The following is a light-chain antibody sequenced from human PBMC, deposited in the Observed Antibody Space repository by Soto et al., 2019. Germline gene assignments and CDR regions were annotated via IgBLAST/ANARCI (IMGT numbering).Light chain of an antibody. V-gene: IGLV2-11*01. J-gene: IGLJ1*01. CDR2: DVS. CDR3: CSYAGTYSYV. CDR1: SSDVGGYNY. Sequence: QSVLTQPRSVSGSPGQSVTISCTVTSSDVGGYNYVSWYQQHPDKAPKLMISDVSKRPSGVPDRFSGSKSGNTASLTISGLQAEDEADYYCCSYAGTYSYVFGTGTKVTVL.